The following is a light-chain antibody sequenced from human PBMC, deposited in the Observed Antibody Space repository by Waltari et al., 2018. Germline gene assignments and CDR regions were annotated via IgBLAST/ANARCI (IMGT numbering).Light chain of an antibody. V-gene: IGKV3-20*01. CDR3: QKYDRLPAT. CDR2: GAS. CDR1: QSVSRF. Sequence: EIVLTQSPGTLSLSTGERGTLSCSASQSVSRFLAWYQQKPGQAPRLLIYGASTRATGIPDRFSGSGSGTDFSLTISRLEPEDFAVYYCQKYDRLPATFGQGTKVEIK. J-gene: IGKJ1*01.